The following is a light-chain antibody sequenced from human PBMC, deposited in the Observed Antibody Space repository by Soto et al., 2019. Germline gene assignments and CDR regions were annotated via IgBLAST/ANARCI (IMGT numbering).Light chain of an antibody. CDR2: DAS. CDR3: LQRSHWPPYT. CDR1: QSISRY. Sequence: EIVLTQSPATLSLSPGERATLSCRASQSISRYLAWYQQRPGQAPRLLIYDASNRATGIPARFSGSGSGTDFTLTISSLDPEDFAVYYCLQRSHWPPYTFGQGTKLEIK. J-gene: IGKJ2*01. V-gene: IGKV3-11*01.